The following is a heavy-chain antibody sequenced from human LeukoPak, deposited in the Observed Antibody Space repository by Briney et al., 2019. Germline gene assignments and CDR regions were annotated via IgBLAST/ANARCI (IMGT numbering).Heavy chain of an antibody. D-gene: IGHD3-10*01. Sequence: GRSLRLSCAASGFTFSSYGMHWVRQAPGKGLEWVAVIWYDGSNTYYADSVKGRFTISRDNSKNTLDLQMNSLRAEDTAVYYCAKDDRLSTGYGSSDYWGQGTLVTVSS. J-gene: IGHJ4*02. CDR3: AKDDRLSTGYGSSDY. CDR1: GFTFSSYG. CDR2: IWYDGSNT. V-gene: IGHV3-33*06.